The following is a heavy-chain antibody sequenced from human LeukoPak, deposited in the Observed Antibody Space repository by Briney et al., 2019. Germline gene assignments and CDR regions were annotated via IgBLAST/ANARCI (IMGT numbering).Heavy chain of an antibody. D-gene: IGHD2-15*01. J-gene: IGHJ6*02. Sequence: ASVKVSCKASGYTFTGYYMHWVRQAPGQGLEWMGWISAYNGNTNYAQKLQGRVTMTTDTSTSTAYMELRSLRSDDTAVYYCARVRYCSGGSCYSRNYYYYGMDVWGQGTTVTVSS. CDR3: ARVRYCSGGSCYSRNYYYYGMDV. CDR1: GYTFTGYY. V-gene: IGHV1-18*04. CDR2: ISAYNGNT.